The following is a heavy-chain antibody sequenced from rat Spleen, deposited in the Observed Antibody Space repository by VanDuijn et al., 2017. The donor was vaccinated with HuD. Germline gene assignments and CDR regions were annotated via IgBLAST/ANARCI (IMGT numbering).Heavy chain of an antibody. CDR3: TTDAFTLTVITFDY. CDR2: ITHIGATS. CDR1: GFTFNNYW. D-gene: IGHD1-12*03. J-gene: IGHJ2*01. V-gene: IGHV5-31*01. Sequence: GGLVQPGGSLKLSCVASGFTFNNYWMTWIRQAPGKGLEWVATITHIGATSYYPDSVKGRFTISREDGRSTLYLQMNSLRSEDTATYYCTTDAFTLTVITFDYWGQGVMVTVSS.